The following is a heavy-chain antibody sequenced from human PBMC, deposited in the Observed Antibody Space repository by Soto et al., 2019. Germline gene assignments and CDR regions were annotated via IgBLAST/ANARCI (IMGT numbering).Heavy chain of an antibody. CDR2: IIPILGTA. CDR3: ARGEVLLWFGELDYYYCMDV. J-gene: IGHJ6*02. V-gene: IGHV1-69*01. D-gene: IGHD3-10*01. CDR1: GGTFSSYA. Sequence: QVQLVQSGAEVKKPGSSVKVSCKASGGTFSSYAISWVRQAPGQGLEWMGGIIPILGTANYAQKFQGRVTITADESTSTAYMELSSLRSEDTAVYYCARGEVLLWFGELDYYYCMDVWGQGTTVTVSS.